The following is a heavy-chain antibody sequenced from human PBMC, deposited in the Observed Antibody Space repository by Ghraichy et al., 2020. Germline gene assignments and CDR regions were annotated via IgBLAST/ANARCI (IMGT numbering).Heavy chain of an antibody. D-gene: IGHD1-7*01. Sequence: GGSLRLSCTASGFTFGVYAMSWFRQAPGKGLEWVGFIRSKAYDGTTEYDASVKGRFTISRDDFKSIAYLQMNSLKTEDTAVYYCTRDKDWNYRYYYYGMDVWGQGTTVTVSS. CDR3: TRDKDWNYRYYYYGMDV. CDR2: IRSKAYDGTT. V-gene: IGHV3-49*03. CDR1: GFTFGVYA. J-gene: IGHJ6*02.